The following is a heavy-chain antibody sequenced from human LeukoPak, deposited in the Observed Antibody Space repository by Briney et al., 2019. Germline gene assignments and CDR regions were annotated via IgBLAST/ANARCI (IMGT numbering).Heavy chain of an antibody. Sequence: PGGSLRLSCAASGFTFSNFAMSWVRQAPGKGLEWVANIKQDGSEKYYVDSVKGRFTISRDNAKNSLYLQMNSLRAEDTAVYYCARNYDYVWGRYDYWGQGTLVTVSS. V-gene: IGHV3-7*01. D-gene: IGHD3-16*01. J-gene: IGHJ4*02. CDR1: GFTFSNFA. CDR3: ARNYDYVWGRYDY. CDR2: IKQDGSEK.